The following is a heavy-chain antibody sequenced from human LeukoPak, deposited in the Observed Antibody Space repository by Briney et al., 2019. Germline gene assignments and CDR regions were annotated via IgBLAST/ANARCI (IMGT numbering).Heavy chain of an antibody. CDR1: GFIFSSYA. CDR3: ARWMRSPYWFDP. J-gene: IGHJ5*02. Sequence: GGSLRLSCAGPGFIFSSYAMSWVRQAPGKGLDWVSTISGGAGSTYYADSVKGRFTISRDNSKNTLYLEINSLRDEDTAVYYCARWMRSPYWFDPWGQGTLVTVSS. D-gene: IGHD2-15*01. CDR2: ISGGAGST. V-gene: IGHV3-23*01.